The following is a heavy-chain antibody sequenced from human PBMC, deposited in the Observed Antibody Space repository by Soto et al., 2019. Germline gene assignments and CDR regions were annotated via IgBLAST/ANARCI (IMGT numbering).Heavy chain of an antibody. V-gene: IGHV4-59*01. CDR3: ARKTAYSGSYTFDY. CDR1: GGSIGSYY. D-gene: IGHD1-26*01. CDR2: IYYSGST. J-gene: IGHJ4*02. Sequence: SETLSLTCTVSGGSIGSYYWSWIRQPPGKGLEWIGYIYYSGSTNYNPSLKSRVTISVDTSKNQFSLKLSSVTAADTAVYYCARKTAYSGSYTFDYWGQGTLVTVSS.